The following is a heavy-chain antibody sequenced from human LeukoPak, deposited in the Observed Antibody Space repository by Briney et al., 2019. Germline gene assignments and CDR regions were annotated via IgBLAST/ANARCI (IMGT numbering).Heavy chain of an antibody. Sequence: HPGGSLRLSCAASGFTFSSYAMSWVRQAPGKGLEWVSAISGSGGSTYYADSVKGRFTISRDNSKNTLYLQMNSLRAEDTAVYYCAKDNYDSRIIYWFDPWGQGTLVTVSS. CDR2: ISGSGGST. CDR3: AKDNYDSRIIYWFDP. J-gene: IGHJ5*02. CDR1: GFTFSSYA. D-gene: IGHD3-22*01. V-gene: IGHV3-23*01.